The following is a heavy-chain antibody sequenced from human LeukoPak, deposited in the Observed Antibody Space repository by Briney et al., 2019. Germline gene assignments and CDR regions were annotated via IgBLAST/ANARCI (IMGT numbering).Heavy chain of an antibody. CDR3: ARGPAYYDSSGYYYDY. V-gene: IGHV3-20*04. Sequence: GGSLRLSRAASGFTFDDYGMSWVRQAPGKGLEWVSGINWNGGSTGYADSVKGRFTISRDNAKNSLYLQMNSLRAEDTALYYCARGPAYYDSSGYYYDYWGQGTLVTVSS. CDR2: INWNGGST. D-gene: IGHD3-22*01. CDR1: GFTFDDYG. J-gene: IGHJ4*02.